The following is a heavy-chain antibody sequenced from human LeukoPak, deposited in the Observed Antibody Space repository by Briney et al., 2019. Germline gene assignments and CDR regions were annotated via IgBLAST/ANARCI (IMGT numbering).Heavy chain of an antibody. CDR1: GGSISSYY. D-gene: IGHD5-18*01. CDR3: ARDRGYSYTADYYYYYYMDV. J-gene: IGHJ6*03. CDR2: IYHSGST. Sequence: SETLSLTCTVSGGSISSYYWSWIRQPPGKGLEWIGSIYHSGSTYYNPSLKSRGTISVDTSKNQFSLKLSSVTAADTAVYYCARDRGYSYTADYYYYYYMDVWGKGTTVTVSS. V-gene: IGHV4-59*12.